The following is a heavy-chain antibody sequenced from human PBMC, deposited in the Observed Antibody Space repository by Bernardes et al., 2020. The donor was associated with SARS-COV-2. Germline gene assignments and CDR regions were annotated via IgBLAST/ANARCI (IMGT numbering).Heavy chain of an antibody. CDR2: IKRKTDGGTT. J-gene: IGHJ4*02. V-gene: IGHV3-15*07. Sequence: GGSLRLSCAASGFTFSNAWMNWVRQAPGKGLEWVGHIKRKTDGGTTDYAAPVKGRFTISGDDSINTMYLQMNSLKTEDTAVYYCTTGAEIYYDSSGFSYYYDFWGQGTLVTVSS. CDR3: TTGAEIYYDSSGFSYYYDF. CDR1: GFTFSNAW. D-gene: IGHD3-22*01.